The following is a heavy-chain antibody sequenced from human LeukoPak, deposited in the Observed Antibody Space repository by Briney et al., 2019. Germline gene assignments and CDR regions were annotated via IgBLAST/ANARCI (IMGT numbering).Heavy chain of an antibody. Sequence: ASVKVSCKASGYTFTSYDINWVRQTTGQGLEWMGWMNPNSGNTGYAQKFQGRATMTRNTSIDTAYMELSSLKSEDTAVYYCARLRTFDYWGQGTQVTVPS. CDR3: ARLRTFDY. CDR2: MNPNSGNT. D-gene: IGHD1-1*01. CDR1: GYTFTSYD. V-gene: IGHV1-8*01. J-gene: IGHJ4*02.